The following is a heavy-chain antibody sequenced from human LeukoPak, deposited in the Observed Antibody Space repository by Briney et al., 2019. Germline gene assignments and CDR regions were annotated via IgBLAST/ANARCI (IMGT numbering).Heavy chain of an antibody. CDR1: GGTFSIYA. CDR2: IIPIFGTA. D-gene: IGHD3-10*01. V-gene: IGHV1-69*13. Sequence: AASVKVSCKASGGTFSIYAISWVRQAPGQGLEWMGGIIPIFGTANYAQKFQGRVTITADESTSTASMELSSLRSEDTAVYYCARVPLMVRGSQNWFDPWGQGTLVTVSS. CDR3: ARVPLMVRGSQNWFDP. J-gene: IGHJ5*02.